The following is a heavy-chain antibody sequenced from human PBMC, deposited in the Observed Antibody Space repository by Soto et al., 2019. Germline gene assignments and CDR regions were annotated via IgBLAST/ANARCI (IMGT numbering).Heavy chain of an antibody. V-gene: IGHV4-31*03. Sequence: SETLSLTXTVSGGSISSGDYYWSWIRQPPGKGLEWIGYIYYSGSTYYNPSLKSRVTISVDTSKSQFSLKLSSVTAADTAVYYCARDFTDSSGPTLGMGVWGQGTTVTVSS. CDR2: IYYSGST. D-gene: IGHD6-19*01. CDR3: ARDFTDSSGPTLGMGV. CDR1: GGSISSGDYY. J-gene: IGHJ6*02.